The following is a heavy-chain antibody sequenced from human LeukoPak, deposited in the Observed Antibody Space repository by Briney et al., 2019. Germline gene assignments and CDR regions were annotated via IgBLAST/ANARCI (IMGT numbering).Heavy chain of an antibody. CDR3: ARGGYCSSTSCYRGYYYYYMDV. V-gene: IGHV4-31*03. J-gene: IGHJ6*03. CDR2: IYYSGST. CDR1: GGSVSSGRFY. Sequence: PSETLSLTCTVPGGSVSSGRFYWSWLRQHPGKDLEWIGYIYYSGSTYYNPSLKSRVTISVDTSKNQFSLKLTSVTAADTAVYYCARGGYCSSTSCYRGYYYYYMDVWGKGTTVTVSS. D-gene: IGHD2-2*01.